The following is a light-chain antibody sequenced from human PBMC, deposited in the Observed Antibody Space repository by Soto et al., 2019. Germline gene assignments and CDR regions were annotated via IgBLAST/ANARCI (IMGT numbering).Light chain of an antibody. J-gene: IGKJ1*01. CDR1: QRLSSN. CDR3: QQYINWPRT. Sequence: EIVFSEFAVTRSVAPGERVTASCSASQRLSSNLAWYQQRPGQAPPLLIYGASIRATDIPARFIGSGSGTEFTLTISSLQSEDFAVYYCQQYINWPRTFGQGTKVDIK. V-gene: IGKV3-15*01. CDR2: GAS.